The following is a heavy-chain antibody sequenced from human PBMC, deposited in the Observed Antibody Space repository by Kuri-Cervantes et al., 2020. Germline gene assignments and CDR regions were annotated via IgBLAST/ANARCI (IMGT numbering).Heavy chain of an antibody. Sequence: ASVKVSCKASGYTFTSYDINWVRQATGQGLEWMGWMNPNSGGTNYAQKFQGRVTMTRDTSISTVYMELSSLRSEDTAVYYCARAPAGYCSGGSCYQPPNGMDVWGQGTTVTVSS. CDR1: GYTFTSYD. CDR2: MNPNSGGT. V-gene: IGHV1-8*01. CDR3: ARAPAGYCSGGSCYQPPNGMDV. D-gene: IGHD2-15*01. J-gene: IGHJ6*02.